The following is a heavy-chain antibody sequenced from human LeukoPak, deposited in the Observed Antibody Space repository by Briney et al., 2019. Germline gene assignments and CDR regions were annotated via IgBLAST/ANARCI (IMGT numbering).Heavy chain of an antibody. J-gene: IGHJ4*02. CDR2: ISSGGRIK. V-gene: IGHV3-48*03. CDR1: GFTFSSYE. CDR3: ARDEPGIAVDVGVY. Sequence: GGSLRLSCAASGFTFSSYEMNWVRQAPGKGLEWVSYISSGGRIKYYADSVKGRFTISRDNAKSSLYLQMNSLRAEDTAVYYCARDEPGIAVDVGVYWGQGTLVTVSS. D-gene: IGHD6-19*01.